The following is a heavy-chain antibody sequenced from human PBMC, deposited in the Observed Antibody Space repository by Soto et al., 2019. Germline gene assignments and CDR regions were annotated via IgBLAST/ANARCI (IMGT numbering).Heavy chain of an antibody. CDR2: TYYRSRFFS. CDR3: VRDRYSSSGWFDP. D-gene: IGHD3-10*01. V-gene: IGHV6-1*01. J-gene: IGHJ5*02. CDR1: GDSVSSYSAA. Sequence: PSQTLSLTCAISGDSVSSYSAAWNWIRQSPSGGLEWLGRTYYRSRFFSDYAESVKSRIIINPDTSKNQFSLKLKSVTPEDTAVYYCVRDRYSSSGWFDPWGQGTQVTVSS.